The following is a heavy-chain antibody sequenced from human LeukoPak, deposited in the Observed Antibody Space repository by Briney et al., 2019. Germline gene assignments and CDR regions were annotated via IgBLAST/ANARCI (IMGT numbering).Heavy chain of an antibody. CDR3: SRDSLSSCGGDCYSGLDV. J-gene: IGHJ6*02. V-gene: IGHV3-20*04. Sequence: GGSLRLSCAASGFAFDDFGMSWVRQAPGKGLEWVSALNWDGGSRAYADSVKGRFTISRDNAKNTLYLQMNSLRAEDTAVYYCSRDSLSSCGGDCYSGLDVWGQGTTVTVSS. D-gene: IGHD2-21*02. CDR1: GFAFDDFG. CDR2: LNWDGGSR.